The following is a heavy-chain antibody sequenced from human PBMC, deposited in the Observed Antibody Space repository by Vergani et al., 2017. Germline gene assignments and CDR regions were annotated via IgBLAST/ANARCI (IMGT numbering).Heavy chain of an antibody. CDR2: INHSGST. Sequence: QVQLQQWGAGLLKPSETLSLTCAVYGGSFSGYYWSWIRQPPGKGLEWIGEINHSGSTNYNPALKSRFTISLDTSNHQFSLKLSSVTAADTAVYYCARVSLTLVRGVIITSFDYWGQGTLVTVSS. J-gene: IGHJ4*02. CDR3: ARVSLTLVRGVIITSFDY. D-gene: IGHD3-10*01. CDR1: GGSFSGYY. V-gene: IGHV4-34*01.